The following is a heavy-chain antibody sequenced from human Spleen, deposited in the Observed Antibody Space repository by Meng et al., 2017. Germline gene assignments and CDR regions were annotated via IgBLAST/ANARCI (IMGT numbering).Heavy chain of an antibody. D-gene: IGHD3-22*01. CDR2: IGHSGFT. Sequence: QPQLQESGPGLVKPSEALSLTRSVSGGSISTSGYYWGWIRQSPGKGLEWIGSIGHSGFTYYTPSVKSRVTVSIDTSKSQFSLKLTSVTAADTAVYFCVRSSAWVRTGFDPWGQGTLVTVSS. V-gene: IGHV4-39*01. CDR3: VRSSAWVRTGFDP. CDR1: GGSISTSGYY. J-gene: IGHJ5*02.